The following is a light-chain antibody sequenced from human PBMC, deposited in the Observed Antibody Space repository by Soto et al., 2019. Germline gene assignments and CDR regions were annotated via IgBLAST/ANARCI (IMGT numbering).Light chain of an antibody. CDR2: GAS. Sequence: DIQMTQSPSSLSASVGDRVTITCRASRGIIDYLAWYQQKPGKPPKLLIYGASTLQSGVPSRFSGSGAGTDFSLTISSLQPEDVATYYCQKYDSAPQTFGPGTKVEIK. V-gene: IGKV1-27*01. CDR1: RGIIDY. J-gene: IGKJ1*01. CDR3: QKYDSAPQT.